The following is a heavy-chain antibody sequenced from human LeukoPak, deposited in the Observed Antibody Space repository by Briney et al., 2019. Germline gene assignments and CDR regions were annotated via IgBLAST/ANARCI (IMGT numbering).Heavy chain of an antibody. CDR3: ARAAGWFDP. CDR2: ISSSSNNI. Sequence: GGSLRLSCAASGFTFSDHYMTWIRQAPGKGLEWVSYISSSSNNIHYANSVRGRFTISRDNAKNSVYLQMNSLRAEDTAIYYCARAAGWFDPWGQGTLVTVSS. CDR1: GFTFSDHY. V-gene: IGHV3-11*01. J-gene: IGHJ5*02.